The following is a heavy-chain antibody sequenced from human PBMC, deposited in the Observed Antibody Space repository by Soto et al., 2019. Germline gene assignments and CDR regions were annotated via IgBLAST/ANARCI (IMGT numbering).Heavy chain of an antibody. Sequence: PGGSLRLSCAASGFTFSTYSMNWVRQAPGKGLEWVSYISSTSSTIYYADSVKGRFTIPRDNAKNSLYLQMNSLRDEDTAVYYCARECSGGTCYGIFDIWGQGTVVTVSS. CDR3: ARECSGGTCYGIFDI. D-gene: IGHD2-15*01. J-gene: IGHJ3*02. CDR1: GFTFSTYS. CDR2: ISSTSSTI. V-gene: IGHV3-48*02.